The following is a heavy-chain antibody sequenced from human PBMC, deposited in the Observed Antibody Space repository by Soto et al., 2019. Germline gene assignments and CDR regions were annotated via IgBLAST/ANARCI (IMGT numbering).Heavy chain of an antibody. CDR1: GGTFRNLA. Sequence: QVQLVQSGAEVKKPGSSVKVSCKASGGTFRNLAINWVRQAPGQGLEWMGGFIPIIGGGINAQKFQGRVTITSDESTSTAYMERSSLKSEDTAMYFCARRSVSHSNAFDFGGKGTMVTVSS. CDR3: ARRSVSHSNAFDF. CDR2: FIPIIGGG. D-gene: IGHD2-15*01. J-gene: IGHJ3*01. V-gene: IGHV1-69*01.